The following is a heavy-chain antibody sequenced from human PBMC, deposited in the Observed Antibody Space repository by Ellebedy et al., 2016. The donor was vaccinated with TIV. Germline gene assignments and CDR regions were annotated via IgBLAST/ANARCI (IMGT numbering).Heavy chain of an antibody. D-gene: IGHD6-6*01. V-gene: IGHV3-15*01. Sequence: GESLKISCAASGFTFSNAWMSWVRQAPGKGLEWVGRIKSKTDAGTTDYAAPVKGRFTISRDDSKNTLYLQMNSLKTEDTAVYYCTSQLPIAAPDFDYWGQGTLVTVSS. J-gene: IGHJ4*02. CDR1: GFTFSNAW. CDR3: TSQLPIAAPDFDY. CDR2: IKSKTDAGTT.